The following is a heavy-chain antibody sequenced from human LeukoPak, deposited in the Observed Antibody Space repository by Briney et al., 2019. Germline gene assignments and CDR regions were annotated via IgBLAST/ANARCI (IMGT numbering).Heavy chain of an antibody. CDR3: ARSFNDDYSNYYYYYYGMDV. Sequence: SETLSLTCTVSGGSISSYYWSWIRQPPGKGLEWIGYIYYSGSTNYNPSLKSRVTISVDTSKNQFSLKLSSVTAADTAVYYCARSFNDDYSNYYYYYYGMDVWGQGTTVTVSS. V-gene: IGHV4-59*08. J-gene: IGHJ6*02. CDR1: GGSISSYY. D-gene: IGHD4-4*01. CDR2: IYYSGST.